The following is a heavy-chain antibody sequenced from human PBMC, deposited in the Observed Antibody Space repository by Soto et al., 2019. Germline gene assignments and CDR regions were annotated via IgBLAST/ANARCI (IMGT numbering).Heavy chain of an antibody. CDR3: ARVGSRDPYNYVLDQ. J-gene: IGHJ1*01. Sequence: QVQVVQSGAEVKKPGSSVKISCKASGRIFSSFPTSWVRQVPGQGLEWMGGVISASGSVTYAPKFQGRVTMTAVNSAGIGYMELTSLTSEDTAIYYCARVGSRDPYNYVLDQWGPGTMITVSS. CDR2: VISASGSV. CDR1: GRIFSSFP. V-gene: IGHV1-69*06. D-gene: IGHD5-18*01.